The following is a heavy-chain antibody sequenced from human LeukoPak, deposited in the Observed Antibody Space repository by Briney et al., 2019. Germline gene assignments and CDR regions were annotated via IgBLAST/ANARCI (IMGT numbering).Heavy chain of an antibody. V-gene: IGHV3-7*01. J-gene: IGHJ6*03. CDR3: ARRNVLVQSPYHYYYMDV. CDR2: IKQDGSEK. D-gene: IGHD2-2*01. CDR1: GFIFYNYW. Sequence: GGSLRLSCAASGFIFYNYWMNWVRQAPGKGLEWVANIKQDGSEKYYVDSVKGRFTISRYNAKNSLYLQMNSLRAEDTAVYYCARRNVLVQSPYHYYYMDVWGTGTTVTVSS.